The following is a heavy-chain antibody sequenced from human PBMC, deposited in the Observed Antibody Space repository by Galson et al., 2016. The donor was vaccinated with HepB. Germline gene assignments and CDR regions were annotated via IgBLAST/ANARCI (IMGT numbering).Heavy chain of an antibody. J-gene: IGHJ6*02. D-gene: IGHD1/OR15-1a*01. CDR2: IYSGGRT. Sequence: SLRLSCAASGFTVSNNYMTWVRQAPGKGLEWVSVIYSGGRTYYADPVKGRFTISRDNSKNTLFLQMNSLRAEDTAVYYCATSPNNNVWGQGTTVTVSS. CDR3: ATSPNNNV. CDR1: GFTVSNNY. V-gene: IGHV3-53*01.